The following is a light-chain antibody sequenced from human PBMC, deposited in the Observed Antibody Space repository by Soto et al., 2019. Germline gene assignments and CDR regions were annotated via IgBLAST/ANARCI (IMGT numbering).Light chain of an antibody. J-gene: IGKJ4*01. CDR3: QQYGSSPLT. V-gene: IGKV3-20*01. CDR1: QSVSSTS. CDR2: GAS. Sequence: EIVLTQSPATLSLSPGERATLSCRASQSVSSTSLAWYQQKPGQAPRLLIYGASNRATGITDRFSGSGSGTAFSLTISRLEPEDFAMYYCQQYGSSPLTFGGGTKVEIK.